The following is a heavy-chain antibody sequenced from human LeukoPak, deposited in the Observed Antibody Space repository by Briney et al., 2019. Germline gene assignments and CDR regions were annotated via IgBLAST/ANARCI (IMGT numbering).Heavy chain of an antibody. J-gene: IGHJ3*02. D-gene: IGHD3-9*01. CDR1: GYTFTSYD. CDR2: MNPNSGNT. V-gene: IGHV1-8*01. CDR3: ASDYDILTTNAFDI. Sequence: ASVKVSCKASGYTFTSYDINWVRQATGQGLEWMGWMNPNSGNTGYAQKFQGRVTMTRNTSISKAYMELSSLRSEDTAVYYCASDYDILTTNAFDIWGQGTMVTVSS.